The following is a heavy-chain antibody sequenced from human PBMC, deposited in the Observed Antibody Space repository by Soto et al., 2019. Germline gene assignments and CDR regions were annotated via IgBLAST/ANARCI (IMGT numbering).Heavy chain of an antibody. CDR1: GFTFDDYA. CDR2: ISWNSNII. J-gene: IGHJ4*02. CDR3: AKGGPDGFCSGGRCYFDY. Sequence: EVQLVESGGGLVQPGRPLRHSCAAAGFTFDDYAMHWVRRVPGKGLEWVSSISWNSNIIGYADSVKGRFTISRDNAKNSLYLQMNNLRPEDTALYYCAKGGPDGFCSGGRCYFDYWGQGTLVTVSS. D-gene: IGHD2-15*01. V-gene: IGHV3-9*01.